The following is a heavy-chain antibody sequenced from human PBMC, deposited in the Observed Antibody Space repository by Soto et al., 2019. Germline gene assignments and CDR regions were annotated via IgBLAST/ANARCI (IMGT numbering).Heavy chain of an antibody. J-gene: IGHJ5*02. Sequence: QVQLVQSGAEVKKPGSSVKVSCKASGGTFSSYAISWVRQAPGQGLEWMGGIIPIFGTANYAQKFQGRVTITADKSPSTAYMELSSLRSEGTAVYYCDHGYSGYDSVLVRGNWFDPWGQGTLVTVSS. CDR2: IIPIFGTA. D-gene: IGHD5-12*01. CDR1: GGTFSSYA. CDR3: DHGYSGYDSVLVRGNWFDP. V-gene: IGHV1-69*06.